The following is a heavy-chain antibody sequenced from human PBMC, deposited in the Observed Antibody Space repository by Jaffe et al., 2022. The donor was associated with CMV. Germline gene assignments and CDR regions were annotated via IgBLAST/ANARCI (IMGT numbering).Heavy chain of an antibody. Sequence: QVQLVESGGGVVQPGRSLRLSCAASGFTFSSYGMHWVRQAPGKGLEWVAVIWYDGSNKYYADSVKGRFTISRDNSKNTLYLQMNSLRAEDTAVYYCARGEWELPSYWGQGTLVTVSS. D-gene: IGHD1-26*01. CDR1: GFTFSSYG. CDR2: IWYDGSNK. V-gene: IGHV3-33*01. J-gene: IGHJ4*02. CDR3: ARGEWELPSY.